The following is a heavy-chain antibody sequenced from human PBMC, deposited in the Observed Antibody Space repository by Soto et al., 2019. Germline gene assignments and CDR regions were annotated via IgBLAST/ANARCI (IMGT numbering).Heavy chain of an antibody. Sequence: SETLSLTCTVSGGSISSSSYYWGWIRQPPGKGLEWIGSIYYSGSTYYNPSLKSRVTMSRDNAKNSVYLQMDSLRAEDTAVYYCARDSGYGSGASVNHYLDYWGHGTLVTVSS. CDR1: GGSISSSSYY. J-gene: IGHJ4*01. V-gene: IGHV4-39*02. CDR2: IYYSGST. D-gene: IGHD3-10*01. CDR3: ARDSGYGSGASVNHYLDY.